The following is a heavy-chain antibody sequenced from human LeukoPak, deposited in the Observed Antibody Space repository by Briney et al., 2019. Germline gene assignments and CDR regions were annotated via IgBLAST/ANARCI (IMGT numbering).Heavy chain of an antibody. J-gene: IGHJ4*02. V-gene: IGHV4-59*01. CDR1: GGSISSYY. CDR2: IYYSWST. CDR3: ARAVGLAALDY. D-gene: IGHD3-10*01. Sequence: SETLSLTCTVSGGSISSYYWSWIRQPPGKGLEWIGYIYYSWSTNYNPSLKSRVTISVDTSKNQFSLKLSSVTAADTAVYYCARAVGLAALDYWGQGTLVTVSS.